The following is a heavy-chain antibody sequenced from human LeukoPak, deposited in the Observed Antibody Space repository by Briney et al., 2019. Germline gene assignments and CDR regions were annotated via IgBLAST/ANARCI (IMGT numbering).Heavy chain of an antibody. CDR2: IIPIFGTA. D-gene: IGHD3-22*01. CDR1: GGTFSSYA. Sequence: SVTVSCKASGGTFSSYAISWVRQAPGQGLEWMGGIIPIFGTANYAQKFQGRVTITTDESTSTAYMELSSLRSEDTAVYYCASSGSRRLLAVRYYMDVWGKGTTVTVSS. V-gene: IGHV1-69*05. CDR3: ASSGSRRLLAVRYYMDV. J-gene: IGHJ6*03.